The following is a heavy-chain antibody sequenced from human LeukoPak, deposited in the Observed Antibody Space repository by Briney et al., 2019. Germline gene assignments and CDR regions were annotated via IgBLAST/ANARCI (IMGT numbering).Heavy chain of an antibody. Sequence: PSETLSLTCTVYGGSFSGYYWSWIRQPAGKGLEWIGRIYTSGSTNYNPSLKSRVTMSVDTSKNQFSLKLSSVTAADTAVYYCARDFWSGYLDYWGQGTLVTVSS. J-gene: IGHJ4*02. V-gene: IGHV4-4*07. CDR3: ARDFWSGYLDY. CDR1: GGSFSGYY. D-gene: IGHD3-3*01. CDR2: IYTSGST.